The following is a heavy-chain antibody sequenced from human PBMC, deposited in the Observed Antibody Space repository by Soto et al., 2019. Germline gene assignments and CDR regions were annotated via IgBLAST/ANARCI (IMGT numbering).Heavy chain of an antibody. V-gene: IGHV3-72*01. CDR1: RFTFTNQY. D-gene: IGHD2-21*01. CDR2: IGNKANSYTT. J-gene: IGHJ3*01. CDR3: TRGYSSVSIYAFDV. Sequence: EVQMVESGGDLVQPGGSLRLSCAASRFTFTNQYIDWVRQAPGKGLEWVGRIGNKANSYTTEYAASVEGRFTISRDDSKNLVSLQMNSLKTEDTAVYHCTRGYSSVSIYAFDVWGQGTMVTVSS.